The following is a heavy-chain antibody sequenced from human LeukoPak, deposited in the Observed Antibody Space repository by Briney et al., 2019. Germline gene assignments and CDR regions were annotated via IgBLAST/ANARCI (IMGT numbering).Heavy chain of an antibody. J-gene: IGHJ3*02. D-gene: IGHD3-10*01. CDR2: IYDSGST. CDR3: ARNLWFGESSDAFDM. V-gene: IGHV4-59*01. Sequence: PSETLSLTCAVYGGSFSGYYWSWIRQPPGKGLEWIGYIYDSGSTNYNPSLKSRVTISVDTSKNQFSLKLSSVTAADTAVYYCARNLWFGESSDAFDMWGQGTMVTVSS. CDR1: GGSFSGYY.